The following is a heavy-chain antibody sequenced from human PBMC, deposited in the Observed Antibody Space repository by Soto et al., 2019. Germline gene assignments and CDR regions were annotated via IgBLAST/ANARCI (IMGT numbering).Heavy chain of an antibody. Sequence: PGGSVRLSCAASGFTFSSYGMHWVRQAPGKGLEWVAVISYDGSNKYYADSVKGRFTISRDNSKNTLYLQMNSLRAADTAVYYCAKDSSIAAAGPEVIYYYYYGMDVSGQWATVTVSS. V-gene: IGHV3-30*18. CDR2: ISYDGSNK. CDR1: GFTFSSYG. CDR3: AKDSSIAAAGPEVIYYYYYGMDV. J-gene: IGHJ6*02. D-gene: IGHD6-13*01.